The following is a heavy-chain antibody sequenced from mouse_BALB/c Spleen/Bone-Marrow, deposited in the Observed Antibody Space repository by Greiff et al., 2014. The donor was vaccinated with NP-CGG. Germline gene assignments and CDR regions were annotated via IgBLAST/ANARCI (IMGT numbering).Heavy chain of an antibody. D-gene: IGHD2-14*01. CDR1: GFTFTDYY. V-gene: IGHV7-3*02. Sequence: EVQLVESGGGLVQPGGSLRLSCATSGFTFTDYYMSWVRQPPGKALEWLGFIRNKANGYTTEYSASVKGRFTISRDNSQSILYLQMNTLRAEDSATYYCARDRRYDLAWFAYWGQGTLVTVS. CDR3: ARDRRYDLAWFAY. J-gene: IGHJ3*01. CDR2: IRNKANGYTT.